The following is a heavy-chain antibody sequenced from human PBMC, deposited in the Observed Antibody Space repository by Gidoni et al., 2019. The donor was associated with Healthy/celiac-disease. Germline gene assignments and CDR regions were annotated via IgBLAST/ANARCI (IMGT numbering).Heavy chain of an antibody. CDR1: GFTFSSYW. Sequence: EVQLVESGGGLVQPGGSLRLSCAASGFTFSSYWMSWVRQAPGKGLEWVANIKQDGSEKYYVDSVKGRFTISRDNAKNSLYLQMNSLRAEDTAVYYCARAQERSSGWYGVDYWGQGTLVTVSS. V-gene: IGHV3-7*01. CDR3: ARAQERSSGWYGVDY. J-gene: IGHJ4*02. D-gene: IGHD6-19*01. CDR2: IKQDGSEK.